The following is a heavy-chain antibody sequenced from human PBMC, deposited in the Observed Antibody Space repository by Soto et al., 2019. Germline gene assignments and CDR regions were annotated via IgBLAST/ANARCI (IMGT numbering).Heavy chain of an antibody. J-gene: IGHJ3*02. CDR1: GGSISSYY. V-gene: IGHV4-59*01. CDR3: EREPEAFDI. CDR2: IYYSGST. Sequence: QVQLQESGPGLVKPSETLSLTCTVSGGSISSYYWSWIRQPPGKGLECIGYIYYSGSTNYNPSLKSRVTLSVDTSKTQFSLKLSSVTGADTAVYYCEREPEAFDIWGQGTMVTVSS.